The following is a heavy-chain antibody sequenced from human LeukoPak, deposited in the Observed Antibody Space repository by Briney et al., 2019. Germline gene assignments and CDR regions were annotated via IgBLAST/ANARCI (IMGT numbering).Heavy chain of an antibody. CDR3: AKVGVRGVILGWFDP. CDR1: GFTFSSYA. CDR2: ISGSGGST. Sequence: GGPLRLSCAASGFTFSSYAMSWVRQAPGKGLEWVSAISGSGGSTYYADSVKGRFTISRDNSKNTLYLQMNSLRAEDTAVYYCAKVGVRGVILGWFDPWGQGTLVTVSS. D-gene: IGHD3-10*01. J-gene: IGHJ5*02. V-gene: IGHV3-23*01.